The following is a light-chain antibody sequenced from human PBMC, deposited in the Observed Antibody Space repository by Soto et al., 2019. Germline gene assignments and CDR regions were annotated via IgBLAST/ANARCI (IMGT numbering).Light chain of an antibody. Sequence: MVLTQFPPSLPVTLGERPSISSGLIKGFLNSNGYNYLDWYLQKPGQSPQLLIYLGSNRASGVPDRFSGSGSGTDFTLKISRVEAEDVGVYHCMQALTAPPTFGQGTKVDIK. V-gene: IGKV2-28*01. CDR2: LGS. CDR1: KGFLNSNGYNY. J-gene: IGKJ1*01. CDR3: MQALTAPPT.